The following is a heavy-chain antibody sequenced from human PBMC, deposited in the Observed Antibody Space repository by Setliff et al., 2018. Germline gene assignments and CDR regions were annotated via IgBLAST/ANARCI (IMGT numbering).Heavy chain of an antibody. CDR1: GYTFTSYY. D-gene: IGHD3-22*01. CDR2: INPSGGST. V-gene: IGHV1-46*01. Sequence: ASVKVSCKASGYTFTSYYMHWVRQAPGQGLEWMGIINPSGGSTSYAQKFQGRVTMTRDTSTSTVYMELSSLRSEDTAVYCCARDTRDKYDTSGYYLSLDSWGQGTLVTVSS. CDR3: ARDTRDKYDTSGYYLSLDS. J-gene: IGHJ4*02.